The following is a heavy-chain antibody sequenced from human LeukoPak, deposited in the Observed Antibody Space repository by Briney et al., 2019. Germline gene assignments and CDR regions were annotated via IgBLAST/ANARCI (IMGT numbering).Heavy chain of an antibody. Sequence: GGSLRLSCTASGFTFGDYAMSWFRQAPGKGLEWVGFIRSKAYGGTTEYAASVKGRFTISRDDSKSIAYLQMNSLKTEDTAVYYCARDTFQLPARLYYYYYYMDVWGKGTTVTVSS. J-gene: IGHJ6*03. V-gene: IGHV3-49*03. CDR2: IRSKAYGGTT. D-gene: IGHD2-2*01. CDR3: ARDTFQLPARLYYYYYYMDV. CDR1: GFTFGDYA.